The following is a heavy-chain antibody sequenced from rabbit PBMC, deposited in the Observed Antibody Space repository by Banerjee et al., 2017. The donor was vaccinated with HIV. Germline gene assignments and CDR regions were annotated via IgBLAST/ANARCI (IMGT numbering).Heavy chain of an antibody. CDR3: ARDTGSSFSTYGMDL. CDR1: GFSFTNKAV. Sequence: QSLEESGGGLVKPGGTLTLTCTVSGFSFTNKAVMCWVRQAPGKGLEWIACINGITGKAVYASWAKGRFTFSKTSSTTVTLQMTSLAVADTATYFCARDTGSSFSTYGMDLWGPGTLVTVS. V-gene: IGHV1S40*01. CDR2: INGITGKA. J-gene: IGHJ6*01. D-gene: IGHD8-1*01.